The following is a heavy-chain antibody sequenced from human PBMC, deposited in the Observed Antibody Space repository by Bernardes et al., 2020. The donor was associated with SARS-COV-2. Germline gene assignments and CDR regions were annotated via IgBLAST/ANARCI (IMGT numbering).Heavy chain of an antibody. J-gene: IGHJ4*02. Sequence: ASVKVSCKASGYTFTGYYMHWVRQAPGQGLEWMGWINPNSGGTNYAQKFQGWVTMTRDTSISTAYMELSRLRSDDTAVYYCARGYYYGSGSYYFDYWGQGPLVTVSS. CDR3: ARGYYYGSGSYYFDY. CDR1: GYTFTGYY. CDR2: INPNSGGT. V-gene: IGHV1-2*04. D-gene: IGHD3-10*01.